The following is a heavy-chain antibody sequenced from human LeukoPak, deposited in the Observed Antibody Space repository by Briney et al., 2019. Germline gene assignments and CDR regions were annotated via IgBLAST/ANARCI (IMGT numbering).Heavy chain of an antibody. D-gene: IGHD2-2*01. Sequence: PSETLSLTCTVSGGSISSSSYYWGWIRQPPGKGLEWIGSIYYSGSTYYNPSLKSRVTISVDTSKNQFSLKLSSVTAADTAVYYCARNVIVPATMRGLDYWGQGTLVTVSS. CDR2: IYYSGST. CDR3: ARNVIVPATMRGLDY. J-gene: IGHJ4*02. V-gene: IGHV4-39*07. CDR1: GGSISSSSYY.